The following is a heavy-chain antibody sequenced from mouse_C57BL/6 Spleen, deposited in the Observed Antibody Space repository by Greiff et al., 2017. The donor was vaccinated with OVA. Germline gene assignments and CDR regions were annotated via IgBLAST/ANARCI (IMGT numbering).Heavy chain of an antibody. D-gene: IGHD2-4*01. J-gene: IGHJ2*01. V-gene: IGHV1-7*01. Sequence: VQLQQSGAELAKPGASVKLSCKASGYTFTSYWMHWVKQRPGQGLEWIGYINPSSGYTKYNQKFKDKATLTADKSSSTAYMQLSSLTYEDASVYYCSKHYDYDGNYFDYWGKGTTLTVSS. CDR3: SKHYDYDGNYFDY. CDR1: GYTFTSYW. CDR2: INPSSGYT.